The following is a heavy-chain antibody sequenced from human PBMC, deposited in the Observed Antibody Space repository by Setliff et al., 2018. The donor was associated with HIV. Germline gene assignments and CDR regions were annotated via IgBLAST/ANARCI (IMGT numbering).Heavy chain of an antibody. J-gene: IGHJ4*02. CDR2: INTHSGYT. Sequence: AASVKVSCKASGYTFNNYGISWVRQAPGQGLEWMGWINTHSGYTNYAQNVQGRVTVTMDTSTSTAYMELSSLRSEDTAVYYCARATNYYDSSGYYDYWGQGTLVTVSS. CDR3: ARATNYYDSSGYYDY. D-gene: IGHD3-22*01. V-gene: IGHV1-18*01. CDR1: GYTFNNYG.